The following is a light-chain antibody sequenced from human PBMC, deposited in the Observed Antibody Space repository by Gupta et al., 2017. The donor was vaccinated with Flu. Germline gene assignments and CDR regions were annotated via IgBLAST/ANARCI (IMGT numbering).Light chain of an antibody. CDR1: RGVLSW. J-gene: IGKJ1*01. CDR3: QQYYGPWT. V-gene: IGKV1-5*03. CDR2: KAS. Sequence: DFQMTQSPSTLSASVGDRVTITCRASRGVLSWLAWYQQKPGRAPKLLIYKASTLQSGVPLRFSGSGSGTEFTLTINNLQPDDFATYFCQQYYGPWTSGQGTKVEMK.